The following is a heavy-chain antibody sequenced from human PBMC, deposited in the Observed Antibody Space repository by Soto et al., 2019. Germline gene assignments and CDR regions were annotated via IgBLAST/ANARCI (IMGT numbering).Heavy chain of an antibody. J-gene: IGHJ3*02. CDR3: ARVVSSWYAESMISAFDI. CDR2: IIPILGIA. CDR1: GGTFSSYT. V-gene: IGHV1-69*02. D-gene: IGHD6-13*01. Sequence: SVKVSCKASGGTFSSYTISWVRQAPGQGLEWMGRIIPILGIANYAQKFQGRVTITADKSTSTAYMELSSLRSDDTAVYYCARVVSSWYAESMISAFDIWGQGTMVTVSS.